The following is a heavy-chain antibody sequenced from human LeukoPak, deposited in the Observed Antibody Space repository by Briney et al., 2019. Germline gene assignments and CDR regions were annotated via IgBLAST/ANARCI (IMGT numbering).Heavy chain of an antibody. CDR1: GFTFTSYW. CDR3: ARDPYSGNYGNDYYYYMDV. CDR2: IKQDGSEK. J-gene: IGHJ6*03. V-gene: IGHV3-7*01. Sequence: GGSLRLSCVASGFTFTSYWMSWVRQAPGKGLEWVANIKQDGSEKYYLDSLEGRFTISRDNAKNSLYLQMDSLGPEDTAVYYCARDPYSGNYGNDYYYYMDVWGKGTTVTISS. D-gene: IGHD1-26*01.